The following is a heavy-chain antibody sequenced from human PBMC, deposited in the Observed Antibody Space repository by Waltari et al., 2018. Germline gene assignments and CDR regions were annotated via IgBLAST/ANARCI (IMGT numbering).Heavy chain of an antibody. V-gene: IGHV4-39*01. J-gene: IGHJ4*02. CDR2: IYYSGST. CDR3: ARHFVGATFY. CDR1: GGSISSSSYY. Sequence: QLQLQESGPGLVKPSETLSLTCTVSGGSISSSSYYWGWIRQPPGKGLEWIGTIYYSGSTYYNPSLKSRITISVDTSKNQFSLKLSSVTAADTAMYYCARHFVGATFYWGQGTLVTVSS. D-gene: IGHD1-26*01.